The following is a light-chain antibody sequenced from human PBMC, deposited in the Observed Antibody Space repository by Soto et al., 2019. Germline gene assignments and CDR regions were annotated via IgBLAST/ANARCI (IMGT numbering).Light chain of an antibody. V-gene: IGKV3-20*01. CDR1: QSVSSNF. Sequence: EIVLTQSPGTLSLSPGERATLSCRASQSVSSNFLAWYQQRPGQAPRLLIYGASNRATGISDRFSGSGSGTDFTLTITRLEPEDFAVYYCQQYGGSPRTFGQGTKVDIK. CDR3: QQYGGSPRT. J-gene: IGKJ1*01. CDR2: GAS.